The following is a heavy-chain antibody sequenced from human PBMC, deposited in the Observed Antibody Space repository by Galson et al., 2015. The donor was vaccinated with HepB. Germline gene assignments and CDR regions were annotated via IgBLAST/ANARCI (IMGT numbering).Heavy chain of an antibody. V-gene: IGHV3-23*01. J-gene: IGHJ4*02. CDR2: LSGSGGST. CDR1: GFTFSSYA. D-gene: IGHD1-26*01. CDR3: AKGISGSYYSGTDY. Sequence: SLRLSCAASGFTFSSYAMTWVRQAPGKGLEWVSTLSGSGGSTYYADSVKGRFTISRDDSKNTLLLQMNSLRPEDTAVYYCAKGISGSYYSGTDYWGQGTLVTVSS.